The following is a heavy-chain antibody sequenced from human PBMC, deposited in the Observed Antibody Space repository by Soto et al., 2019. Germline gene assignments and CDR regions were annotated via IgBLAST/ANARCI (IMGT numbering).Heavy chain of an antibody. Sequence: PSETLSLTCTVSGGSISSYYWSWIRQPPGKGLEWIGYIYYSGSTNYNPSLKSRVTISVDTSKNQFSLKLSSVTAADTAVYYCARLIAPRHYFHCCAQGTLVIGSS. V-gene: IGHV4-59*08. CDR2: IYYSGST. J-gene: IGHJ4*02. CDR3: ARLIAPRHYFHC. CDR1: GGSISSYY.